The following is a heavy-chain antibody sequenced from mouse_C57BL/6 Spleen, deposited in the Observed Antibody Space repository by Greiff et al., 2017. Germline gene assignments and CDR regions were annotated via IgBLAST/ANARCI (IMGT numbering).Heavy chain of an antibody. Sequence: VQLQQSGPELVKPGASVKISCKASGYSFTDYNMNWVKQSNGKSLEWIGVINPNYGTTSYNQKFKGKATLTVDQSSSTAYMQLNSLTSEDSAVYYCARGDTTVVAPYWYFDVWGTGTTVTVSS. J-gene: IGHJ1*03. V-gene: IGHV1-39*01. CDR2: INPNYGTT. D-gene: IGHD1-1*01. CDR3: ARGDTTVVAPYWYFDV. CDR1: GYSFTDYN.